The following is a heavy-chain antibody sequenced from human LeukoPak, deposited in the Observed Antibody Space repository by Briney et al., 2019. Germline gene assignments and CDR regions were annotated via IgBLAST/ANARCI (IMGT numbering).Heavy chain of an antibody. Sequence: PSETLSLTCTVSGGSISSYYWSWIRQPPGKGLEWIGSIYHSGSTYYNPSLKSRVTISVDTSKNQFSLKLSSVTAADTAVYYCSQSSSWVDYWGQGTLVTVSS. CDR3: SQSSSWVDY. D-gene: IGHD6-13*01. J-gene: IGHJ4*02. V-gene: IGHV4-59*04. CDR1: GGSISSYY. CDR2: IYHSGST.